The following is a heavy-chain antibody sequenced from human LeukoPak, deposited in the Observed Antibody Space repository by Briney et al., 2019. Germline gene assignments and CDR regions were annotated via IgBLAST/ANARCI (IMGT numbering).Heavy chain of an antibody. CDR2: ITSSSYI. D-gene: IGHD2-15*01. V-gene: IGHV3-21*01. J-gene: IGHJ4*02. Sequence: GGSLRLSCAASGFPFSTYGMNWVRQAPGEGLEWVSSITSSSYIYYADSLKGRFTISRDNAKNSLYLQMNSLRAEDTAVYYCAXXSASRGGGSDFDYWGQGTLVTVSS. CDR3: AXXSASRGGGSDFDY. CDR1: GFPFSTYG.